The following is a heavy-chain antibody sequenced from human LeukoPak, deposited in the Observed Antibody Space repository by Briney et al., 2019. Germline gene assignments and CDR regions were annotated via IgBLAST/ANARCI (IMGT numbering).Heavy chain of an antibody. D-gene: IGHD3-22*01. CDR3: AKDRGPYYYDSSGYLLNALDI. CDR1: GGTFSSYT. Sequence: GASVKVSCKASGGTFSSYTISWVRQAPGQGLEWMGRIIPILGIANYAQKFQGRVTITADKSTSTAYMELSSLRSEDTAVYYCAKDRGPYYYDSSGYLLNALDIWGQGTMVTVSS. CDR2: IIPILGIA. J-gene: IGHJ3*02. V-gene: IGHV1-69*04.